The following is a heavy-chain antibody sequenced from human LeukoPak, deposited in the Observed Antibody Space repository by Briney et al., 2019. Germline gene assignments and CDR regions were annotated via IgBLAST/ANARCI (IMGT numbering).Heavy chain of an antibody. CDR1: GFTFSSFA. Sequence: GGSLRLSCAASGFTFSSFAMIWVRQPPGKGLEWVSSIFPSGGEIHYADSVRGRFTISRDNSKSTLSLQMNSLRAEDTAIYYCATYRQVLLPFESWGQGTLVTVSS. CDR3: ATYRQVLLPFES. J-gene: IGHJ4*02. V-gene: IGHV3-23*01. D-gene: IGHD2-8*02. CDR2: IFPSGGEI.